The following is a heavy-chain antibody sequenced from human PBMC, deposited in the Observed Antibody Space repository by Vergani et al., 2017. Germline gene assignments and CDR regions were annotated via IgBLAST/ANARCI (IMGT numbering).Heavy chain of an antibody. CDR3: ASSENFWDYYYYYMDV. D-gene: IGHD2/OR15-2a*01. Sequence: QLQLQESGSGLVKPSQTLSLTCAVSGGSISSGGYSWSWIRQPPGKGLEWIGYIYHSGSTKYNPSLKSRVTISVDTSKNQFSLRLSSVTAADTAVYYCASSENFWDYYYYYMDVWGKGTTVTVSS. V-gene: IGHV4-30-2*02. CDR2: IYHSGST. J-gene: IGHJ6*03. CDR1: GGSISSGGYS.